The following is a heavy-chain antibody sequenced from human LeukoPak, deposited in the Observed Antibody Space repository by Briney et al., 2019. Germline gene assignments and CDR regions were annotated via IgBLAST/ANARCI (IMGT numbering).Heavy chain of an antibody. CDR3: ARVPSGSYSYFDS. V-gene: IGHV4-39*07. D-gene: IGHD1-26*01. J-gene: IGHJ4*02. CDR1: GGSISSSSYY. Sequence: PSETLSLTCTVSGGSISSSSYYWGWIRQPPGKGLEWIGSIYYSGSTHYSPSLKSRVTISLDTSKNQFSLKLSSVTAADTAVYYCARVPSGSYSYFDSWGQGTLVTVSS. CDR2: IYYSGST.